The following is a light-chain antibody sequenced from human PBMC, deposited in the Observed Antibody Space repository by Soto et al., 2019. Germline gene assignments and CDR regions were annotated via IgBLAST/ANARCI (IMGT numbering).Light chain of an antibody. J-gene: IGLJ2*01. CDR2: YDS. V-gene: IGLV3-21*04. CDR1: NIGSKS. CDR3: QLWDSSSDHVV. Sequence: SYELTQPPSVSVAPGKTARITCGGNNIGSKSVHWYQQKPGQAPVLVIYYDSDRPSGIPERFSGSNSGNTATLTISRVEAAAEADYYSQLWDSSSDHVVFGGGTKLTVL.